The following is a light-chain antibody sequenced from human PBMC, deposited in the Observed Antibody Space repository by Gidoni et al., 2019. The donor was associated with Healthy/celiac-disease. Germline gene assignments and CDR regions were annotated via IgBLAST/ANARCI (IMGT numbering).Light chain of an antibody. CDR2: AAF. V-gene: IGKV1-39*01. Sequence: DIQMTQSPSSLSASVGDRVTITCRASQSISSYLNWYQQKPGKAPKLLIYAAFNLQSGVPSRFSGSGSGTDFTLTISSLQPEDFATYYCQQSYTTPPTFGQXTKVEFK. CDR3: QQSYTTPPT. CDR1: QSISSY. J-gene: IGKJ1*01.